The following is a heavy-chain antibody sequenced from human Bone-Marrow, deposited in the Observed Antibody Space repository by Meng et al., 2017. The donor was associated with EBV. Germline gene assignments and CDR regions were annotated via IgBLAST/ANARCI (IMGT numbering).Heavy chain of an antibody. CDR3: ARDCSGSYNNWFDP. V-gene: IGHV1-69*01. J-gene: IGHJ5*02. CDR1: GGTFSSHA. D-gene: IGHD1-26*01. Sequence: AGRVGWGGEGKKAGSAVEVCCEASGGTFSSHAIGWVRQAPGQGLGWMGGIIPIFGTANYAQKCQGRVTITADESTSTAYMELSSLRSEDTAVYYCARDCSGSYNNWFDPWGQGTLVTVSS. CDR2: IIPIFGTA.